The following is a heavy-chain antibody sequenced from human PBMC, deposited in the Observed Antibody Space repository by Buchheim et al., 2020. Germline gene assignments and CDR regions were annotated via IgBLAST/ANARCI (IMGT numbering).Heavy chain of an antibody. Sequence: QVQLVQSGAEVKKPGASVKVSCKASGYTFTSYYMHWVRQAPGQGLEWMGIINPSGGSTSYAQKFQGRVTMTRDTSTITVYMELHSLRAADTAVYYCAGCLGRITIFGVVIPYGMDVWGQGTT. J-gene: IGHJ6*02. CDR3: AGCLGRITIFGVVIPYGMDV. CDR1: GYTFTSYY. D-gene: IGHD3-3*01. V-gene: IGHV1-46*01. CDR2: INPSGGST.